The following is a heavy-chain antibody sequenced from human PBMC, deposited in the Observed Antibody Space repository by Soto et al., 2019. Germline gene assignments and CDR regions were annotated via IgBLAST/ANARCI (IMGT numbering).Heavy chain of an antibody. CDR1: GYTFTSYD. Sequence: QVQLVQSGAEVKKPGASVKVSCKSSGYTFTSYDINWVRQATGQGLEWMGWMNPNSGNTGYAQKFQGRVTLTRKTSISTAYMELGSLRSEDTAVYYCARSQYYDILTGYSPFDPWGQGTLVTVSS. CDR2: MNPNSGNT. V-gene: IGHV1-8*01. D-gene: IGHD3-9*01. CDR3: ARSQYYDILTGYSPFDP. J-gene: IGHJ5*02.